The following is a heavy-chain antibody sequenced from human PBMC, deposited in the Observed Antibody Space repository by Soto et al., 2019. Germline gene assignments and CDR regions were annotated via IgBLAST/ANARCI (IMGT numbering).Heavy chain of an antibody. CDR3: ARESDYYGSGSYYLPDY. J-gene: IGHJ4*02. CDR1: GYTFTSYG. D-gene: IGHD3-10*01. Sequence: QVQLVQSGAEVKKPGASVKVSCKASGYTFTSYGINWVRQAPGQGLEWMGWISAYNVNTNYAQSLQARVTMTTDTSTSPAYMELRSLRSDDTAVYYCARESDYYGSGSYYLPDYWGQGTLVTVSS. V-gene: IGHV1-18*01. CDR2: ISAYNVNT.